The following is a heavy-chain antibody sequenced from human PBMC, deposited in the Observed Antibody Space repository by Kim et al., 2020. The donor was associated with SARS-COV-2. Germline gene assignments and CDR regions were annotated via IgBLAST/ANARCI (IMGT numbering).Heavy chain of an antibody. V-gene: IGHV1-46*01. CDR1: GYTFTSYY. J-gene: IGHJ3*02. Sequence: ASVKVSCKASGYTFTSYYMHWVRQAPGQGLEWMGIINPSGGSTSYAQKFQGRVTMTRDTSTSTVYMELSSLRSEDTTVYYCARGSKGVVTPSSYAFDIWGQGTMVTVSS. CDR2: INPSGGST. D-gene: IGHD2-21*02. CDR3: ARGSKGVVTPSSYAFDI.